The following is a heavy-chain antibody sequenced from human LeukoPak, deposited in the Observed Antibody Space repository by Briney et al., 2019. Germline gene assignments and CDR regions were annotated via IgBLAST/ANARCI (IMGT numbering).Heavy chain of an antibody. V-gene: IGHV2-5*01. J-gene: IGHJ4*02. CDR2: IYWNDEK. D-gene: IGHD1-26*01. CDR1: GFSLASTNVG. Sequence: SGRTLGNPTQTLTLTCTFAGFSLASTNVGVGWIRQSPGYALEGLTLIYWNDEKHYSPSLRPRLTITKDTYNKQVVLTLTNMDPEDTATYYCMRRGLDGSYLDNWGQGTLVTVSS. CDR3: MRRGLDGSYLDN.